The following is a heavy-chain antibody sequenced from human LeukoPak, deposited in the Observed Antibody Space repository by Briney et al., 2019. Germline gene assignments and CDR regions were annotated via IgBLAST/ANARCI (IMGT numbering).Heavy chain of an antibody. Sequence: GGSLRLSCAASGFTFSSYWMSWVRQAPGKGLEWVSAISGSGGSTYYADSVKGRFTISRDNSKNTLYLQMNSLRAEDTAVYYCAKVGGSYPDYYYYYMDVWGKGTTVTVSS. CDR1: GFTFSSYW. D-gene: IGHD1-26*01. CDR3: AKVGGSYPDYYYYYMDV. V-gene: IGHV3-23*01. J-gene: IGHJ6*03. CDR2: ISGSGGST.